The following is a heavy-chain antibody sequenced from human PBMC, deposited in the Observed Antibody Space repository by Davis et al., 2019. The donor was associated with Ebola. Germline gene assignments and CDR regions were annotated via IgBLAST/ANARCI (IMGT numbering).Heavy chain of an antibody. Sequence: MPSETLSLTCTVSGGSISSSSYYWGWIRQPLGKGLEWIGSIYYSGSTNYNPSLKSRVTISVDTSKNQFSLKLSSVTAADTAVYYCARGTRWLQRYFDYWGQGTLVTVSS. CDR1: GGSISSSSYY. CDR3: ARGTRWLQRYFDY. J-gene: IGHJ4*02. CDR2: IYYSGST. V-gene: IGHV4-39*07. D-gene: IGHD5-24*01.